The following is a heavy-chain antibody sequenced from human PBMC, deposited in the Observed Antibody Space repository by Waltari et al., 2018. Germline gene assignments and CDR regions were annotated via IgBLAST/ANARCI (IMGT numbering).Heavy chain of an antibody. V-gene: IGHV3-23*01. J-gene: IGHJ4*02. CDR1: GFTFSSYA. D-gene: IGHD5-18*01. CDR3: ASRSYTYGFDH. Sequence: EVQLLESGGGLVQPGGSLRLSCAASGFTFSSYAMNWVRQAPGKGLEGVSAIIGSGSSTNYADSVNGRFAISRDNSRNTLYLQMDSLRAEDTAVYFCASRSYTYGFDHWGQGTLVTVSS. CDR2: IIGSGSST.